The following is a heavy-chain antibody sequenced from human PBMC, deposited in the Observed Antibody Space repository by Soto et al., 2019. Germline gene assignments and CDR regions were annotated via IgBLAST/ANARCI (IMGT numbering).Heavy chain of an antibody. D-gene: IGHD6-13*01. J-gene: IGHJ6*02. CDR3: ASRSWYHGIEV. CDR1: GGSFTGYY. Sequence: PSETLSLTCFGSGGSFTGYYWSWIRQPPGKGLEWIGEINHSGSTNYNSSLKSRATISADTSQKQFSLKMNSVTAADTAVYYCASRSWYHGIEVWGQGTTVTVSS. V-gene: IGHV4-34*01. CDR2: INHSGST.